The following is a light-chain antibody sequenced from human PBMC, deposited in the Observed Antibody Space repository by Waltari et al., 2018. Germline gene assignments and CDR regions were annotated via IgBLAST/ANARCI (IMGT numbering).Light chain of an antibody. CDR2: WAS. CDR1: QTLLYTSNNKNY. V-gene: IGKV4-1*01. CDR3: QQYYENPRT. J-gene: IGKJ2*01. Sequence: EIVMTQSPESLGVSLGERATINSKSSQTLLYTSNNKNYLAWYQQKPGQPPRLLIYWASSRDSGVPDRFSGSGSGTDFTLTISSLQAEDVAVYYCQQYYENPRTFGQGTRLEIK.